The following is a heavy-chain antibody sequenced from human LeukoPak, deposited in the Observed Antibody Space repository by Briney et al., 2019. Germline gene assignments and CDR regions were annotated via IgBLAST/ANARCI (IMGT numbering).Heavy chain of an antibody. CDR1: GYTLSGYY. Sequence: ASVNVSCTASGYTLSGYYMHSVRQAPGQGLEWMGWINANSGGTNYAQKFQGRVTMTRDTSINTAYMVLNNLKSDDTAVYYCARAVAGTGDYWGQGTLVTVSS. J-gene: IGHJ4*02. D-gene: IGHD6-19*01. V-gene: IGHV1-2*02. CDR2: INANSGGT. CDR3: ARAVAGTGDY.